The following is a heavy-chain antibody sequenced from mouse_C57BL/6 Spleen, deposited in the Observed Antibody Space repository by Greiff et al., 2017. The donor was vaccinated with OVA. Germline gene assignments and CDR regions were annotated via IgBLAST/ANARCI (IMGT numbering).Heavy chain of an antibody. D-gene: IGHD2-4*01. J-gene: IGHJ4*01. Sequence: EVKVVESGGGLVKPGGSMKLSCVASGFTFSNYWMNWVRQSPEKGLEWVAHIRLKSDNHAKHYAVSVKGRFTISREDSKSSVYLQMNNLRAEDTGIYYCTGDYDDAMDYWGQGTSVTVSS. CDR2: IRLKSDNHAK. CDR1: GFTFSNYW. CDR3: TGDYDDAMDY. V-gene: IGHV6-3*01.